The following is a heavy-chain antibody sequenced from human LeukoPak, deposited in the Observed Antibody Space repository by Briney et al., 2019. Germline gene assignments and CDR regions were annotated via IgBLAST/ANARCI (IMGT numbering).Heavy chain of an antibody. D-gene: IGHD5-24*01. J-gene: IGHJ4*02. CDR2: IRRMELRP. V-gene: IGHV3-7*03. CDR3: AKEGRSLQTY. CDR1: GFMFSSNW. Sequence: PGGSLRLSCAASGFMFSSNWMSWVRLAPGKGLEWVANIRRMELRPNVDSVKGRFTISRDNAKNSLYLQMNSLRVEDTAVYYCAKEGRSLQTYWGQGTLVTVSS.